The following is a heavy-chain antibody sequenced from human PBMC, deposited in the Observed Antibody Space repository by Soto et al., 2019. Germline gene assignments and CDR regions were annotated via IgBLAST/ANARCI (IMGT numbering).Heavy chain of an antibody. D-gene: IGHD3-22*01. V-gene: IGHV4-30-2*01. CDR3: VRGGVVFFYCVGYYFPRYLFAC. J-gene: IGHJ4*02. Sequence: SETLSLTCAGSSGSISSGGYSWSWIRQPPGKGLEWIGYIYHSGSTYYNPSLKSRVTISVDRSKNQFSLKLSSVTAADTAVYYCVRGGVVFFYCVGYYFPRYLFACRAQGTLVPVSS. CDR1: SGSISSGGYS. CDR2: IYHSGST.